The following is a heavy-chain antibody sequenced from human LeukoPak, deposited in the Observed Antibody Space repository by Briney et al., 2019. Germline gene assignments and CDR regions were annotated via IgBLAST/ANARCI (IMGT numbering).Heavy chain of an antibody. D-gene: IGHD4-17*01. CDR1: GFTFSSYW. V-gene: IGHV3-7*01. J-gene: IGHJ4*02. CDR2: IKQDGSEK. CDR3: ARDDTVTTRVGFID. Sequence: GGSLRLSCAASGFTFSSYWMSWVRQAPGKGLEWVANIKQDGSEKYYVDSVKGRFTISRDNTKNSLYLQMNSLRAEDTAVYYCARDDTVTTRVGFIDWGQGTLFTVSS.